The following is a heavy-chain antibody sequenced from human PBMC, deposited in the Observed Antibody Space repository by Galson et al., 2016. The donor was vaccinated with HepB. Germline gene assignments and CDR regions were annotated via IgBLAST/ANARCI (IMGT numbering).Heavy chain of an antibody. D-gene: IGHD1-26*01. CDR1: GFTFSNYG. CDR3: AREWELGGYFDY. V-gene: IGHV3-30*03. CDR2: ISYDGSNK. J-gene: IGHJ4*02. Sequence: SLRLSCAASGFTFSNYGMHWVRQAPGKGLQWVAVISYDGSNKYYADSVKGRFTISRDNSKNTLYLQMDGLSAEDTAVYYCAREWELGGYFDYWGQGTLVTASS.